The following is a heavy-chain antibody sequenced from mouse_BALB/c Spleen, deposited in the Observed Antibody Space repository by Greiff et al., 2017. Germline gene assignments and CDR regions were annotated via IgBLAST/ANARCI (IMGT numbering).Heavy chain of an antibody. J-gene: IGHJ4*01. CDR3: ARCEVRLYAMDY. Sequence: EVKLQESGPGLVKPSQSLSLTCTVTGYSITSDYAWYWIRQSPGNKLEWTGYISYSGSTSYNPSLKSRISITRDTSKNQFFLQLNSVTTEDTATYYCARCEVRLYAMDYWGQGTSVTVSS. CDR1: GYSITSDYA. V-gene: IGHV3-2*02. D-gene: IGHD1-2*01. CDR2: ISYSGST.